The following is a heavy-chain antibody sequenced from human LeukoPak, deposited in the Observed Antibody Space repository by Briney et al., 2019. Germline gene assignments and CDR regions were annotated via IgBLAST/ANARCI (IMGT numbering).Heavy chain of an antibody. J-gene: IGHJ4*02. CDR1: GGSFSGYY. CDR2: IYTSGST. D-gene: IGHD3-16*01. Sequence: SETLSLTCAVYGGSFSGYYWSWIRQPAGKGLEWIGRIYTSGSTNYNPSLKSRVTMSVDTSKNQCTLKLSSVTAADTAVYYCARVGDYALKDWGQGTLVTVSS. V-gene: IGHV4-59*10. CDR3: ARVGDYALKD.